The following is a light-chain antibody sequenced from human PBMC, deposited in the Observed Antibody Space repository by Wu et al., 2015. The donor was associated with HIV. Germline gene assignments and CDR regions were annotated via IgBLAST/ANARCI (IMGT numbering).Light chain of an antibody. CDR2: GAS. J-gene: IGKJ1*01. V-gene: IGKV3-20*01. CDR3: QQYGSSPT. CDR1: QSVVTNS. Sequence: EIVLTQSPVTLSLSPGEGATLSCRASQSVVTNSLAWFQHRPDQAPRLLIYGASSRATGIPDRFSGRGSGTDFTLTISRLEPEDFAVYYCQQYGSSPTFGQGTKVEIK.